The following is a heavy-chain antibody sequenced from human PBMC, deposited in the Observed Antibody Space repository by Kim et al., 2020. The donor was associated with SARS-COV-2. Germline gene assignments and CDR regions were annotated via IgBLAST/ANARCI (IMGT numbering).Heavy chain of an antibody. CDR2: ISAYNGNT. J-gene: IGHJ4*02. V-gene: IGHV1-18*01. CDR1: GYTFTSYG. Sequence: ASVKVSCKASGYTFTSYGISWVRQAPGQGLEWMGWISAYNGNTNYAQKLQGRVTMTTDTSTSTAYMELRSLRSDDTAVYYCAGGVWFGVNILPGCWGQGTLVTVSS. CDR3: AGGVWFGVNILPGC. D-gene: IGHD3-10*01.